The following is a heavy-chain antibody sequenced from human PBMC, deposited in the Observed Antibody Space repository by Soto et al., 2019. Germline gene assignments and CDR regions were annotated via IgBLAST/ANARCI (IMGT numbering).Heavy chain of an antibody. J-gene: IGHJ4*02. CDR1: GGSISSGGYY. D-gene: IGHD2-2*01. V-gene: IGHV4-31*03. Sequence: QVQLQESGPGLVKPSQTLSLTCTVSGGSISSGGYYWSWIRQHPGKGLEWIGYIYYSGSTYYNPSLQSRVTISVDTSKHQFALKLSSVTAADTAVYYCARTVPAAMSFDYWGQGTLVTVSS. CDR2: IYYSGST. CDR3: ARTVPAAMSFDY.